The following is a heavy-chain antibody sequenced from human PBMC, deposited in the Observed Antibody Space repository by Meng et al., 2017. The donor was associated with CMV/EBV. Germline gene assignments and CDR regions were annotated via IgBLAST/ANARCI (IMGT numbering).Heavy chain of an antibody. V-gene: IGHV1-18*01. CDR2: ISAYNGNT. Sequence: ASVKVSCKASGYTFTSYGISWVRQDPGQGLEWMGWISAYNGNTNYAQKLQGRVTMTTDTSTSTAYMELRSLRSDDTAVYYCARGGFLEWLTHYYYYGMDVWGQGTTVTVSS. CDR1: GYTFTSYG. D-gene: IGHD3-3*01. CDR3: ARGGFLEWLTHYYYYGMDV. J-gene: IGHJ6*02.